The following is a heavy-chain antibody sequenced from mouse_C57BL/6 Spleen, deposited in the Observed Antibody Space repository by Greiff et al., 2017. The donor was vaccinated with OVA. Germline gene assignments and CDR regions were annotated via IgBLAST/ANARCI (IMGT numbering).Heavy chain of an antibody. CDR1: GFTFSDFY. Sequence: EVKLMESGGGLVQSGRSLRLSCATSGFTFSDFYMEWVRQAPGKGLEWIAASRNKANDYTTEYSASVKGRFIVSRDTSQSILYLQMNALRAEDTAIYYCARDELGDYAMDYWGQGTSVTVSS. CDR2: SRNKANDYTT. J-gene: IGHJ4*01. CDR3: ARDELGDYAMDY. V-gene: IGHV7-1*01.